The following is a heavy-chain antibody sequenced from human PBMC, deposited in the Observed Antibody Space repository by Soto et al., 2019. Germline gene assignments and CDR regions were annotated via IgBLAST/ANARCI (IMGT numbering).Heavy chain of an antibody. CDR2: INHSGST. J-gene: IGHJ6*03. V-gene: IGHV4-34*01. CDR3: ARGHYYGSGSYGLRYYYYYMDV. Sequence: SETLSLTCAVYGGSFSGYYWSWIRQPPGKGLEWIGEINHSGSTNYNPSLKSRVTISVDTSKNQFSLKLSSVTAADTAVYYCARGHYYGSGSYGLRYYYYYMDVWGKGTTVTVSS. CDR1: GGSFSGYY. D-gene: IGHD3-10*01.